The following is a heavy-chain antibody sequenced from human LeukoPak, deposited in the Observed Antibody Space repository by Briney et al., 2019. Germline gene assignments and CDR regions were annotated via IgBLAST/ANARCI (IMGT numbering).Heavy chain of an antibody. V-gene: IGHV3-21*01. CDR3: ARDPTVANFHDAFDI. J-gene: IGHJ3*02. CDR1: GFTFSSYS. Sequence: PGGSVRLSCAASGFTFSSYSMNGVRQAPGKGLDGVSCISSSSSYIYYADSVKGRFTLSRDNAKNSLYLQMTSLRDEDTAVYYCARDPTVANFHDAFDIWGQGTLVTVSS. CDR2: ISSSSSYI. D-gene: IGHD4-23*01.